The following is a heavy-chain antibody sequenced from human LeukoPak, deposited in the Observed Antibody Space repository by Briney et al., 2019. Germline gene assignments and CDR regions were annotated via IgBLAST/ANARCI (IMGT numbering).Heavy chain of an antibody. CDR3: ARSFSGYSYGYPLDY. V-gene: IGHV1-2*02. CDR2: INPNSGGT. D-gene: IGHD5-18*01. J-gene: IGHJ4*02. Sequence: ASVKVSCKASGYTFTGYYMHWVRQAPGQGLEWMGWINPNSGGTNYAQKFHRRGTMTRETSIRTAYTELSRLRSDDTAVYYCARSFSGYSYGYPLDYWGQGTLVTVSS. CDR1: GYTFTGYY.